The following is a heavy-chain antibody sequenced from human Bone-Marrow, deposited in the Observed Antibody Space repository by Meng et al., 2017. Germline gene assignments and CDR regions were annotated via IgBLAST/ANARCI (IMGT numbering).Heavy chain of an antibody. CDR2: IRSKAYGGTT. J-gene: IGHJ6*02. Sequence: GESLKISCTASGFTFGDYAMSWVRQAPGKGLEWVGFIRSKAYGGTTEYAASVKGRFTISRDDSKSIAYLQMNSLKTEDTAVYYCTRSTDHDSSGWYIYYYYYGMDVWSQGTTVTSP. D-gene: IGHD6-19*01. V-gene: IGHV3-49*04. CDR1: GFTFGDYA. CDR3: TRSTDHDSSGWYIYYYYYGMDV.